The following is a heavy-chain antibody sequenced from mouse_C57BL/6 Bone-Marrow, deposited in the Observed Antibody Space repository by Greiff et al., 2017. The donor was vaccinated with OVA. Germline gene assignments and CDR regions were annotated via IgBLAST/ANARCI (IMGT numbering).Heavy chain of an antibody. CDR2: ISSGSSTI. CDR3: ARGYYYGSSGSSWFAY. CDR1: GFTFSDYG. D-gene: IGHD1-1*01. V-gene: IGHV5-17*01. Sequence: EVKVVESGGGLVKPGGSLKLSCAASGFTFSDYGMHWVRQAPEKGLEWVAYISSGSSTIYYADTVKGRFTISRDNAKNTLFLQITSLRSEDTAMYYCARGYYYGSSGSSWFAYWGQGTLVTVSA. J-gene: IGHJ3*01.